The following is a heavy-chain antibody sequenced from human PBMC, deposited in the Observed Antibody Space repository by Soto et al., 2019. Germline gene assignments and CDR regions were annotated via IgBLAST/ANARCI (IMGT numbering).Heavy chain of an antibody. CDR2: ISSSSSTI. CDR3: AIDLPITIFSDAAMDV. D-gene: IGHD3-9*01. V-gene: IGHV3-48*01. CDR1: GFTFSSYS. Sequence: GGSLRLSCAASGFTFSSYSMNWVRQAPGKGLEWVSYISSSSSTIYYADSVKGRFTISRDNAKNSLYLQMNSLRAEDTAVYYCAIDLPITIFSDAAMDVWGKGTTVTVSS. J-gene: IGHJ6*03.